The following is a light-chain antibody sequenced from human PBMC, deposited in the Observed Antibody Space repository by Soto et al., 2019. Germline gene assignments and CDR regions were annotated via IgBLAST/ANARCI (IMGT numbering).Light chain of an antibody. J-gene: IGKJ5*01. V-gene: IGKV3-15*01. CDR1: RSVSSY. CDR2: GAS. Sequence: EILMTQSPATLSVSPGDSATLSCRASRSVSSYLAWYQQKPGQAPRLLIFGASTRATGIPARFSGSGSGTEFTLTISSLQSEDFAVYYCQQYNNWPSITFGQGTRLEI. CDR3: QQYNNWPSIT.